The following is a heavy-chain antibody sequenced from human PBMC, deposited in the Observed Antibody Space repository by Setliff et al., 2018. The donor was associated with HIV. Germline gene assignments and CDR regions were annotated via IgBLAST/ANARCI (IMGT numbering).Heavy chain of an antibody. CDR3: AGSMGATKGSWFEP. J-gene: IGHJ5*02. Sequence: PSETLSLTCTVSAASIRNSYWTWIRQPAGKGLEWIGRIYPSGTINYNPSLKSRVTMSVDTSKNQFSLRLTSVCAADTALYYCAGSMGATKGSWFEPWGQGTLVTVSS. CDR1: AASIRNSY. V-gene: IGHV4-4*07. CDR2: IYPSGTI. D-gene: IGHD1-26*01.